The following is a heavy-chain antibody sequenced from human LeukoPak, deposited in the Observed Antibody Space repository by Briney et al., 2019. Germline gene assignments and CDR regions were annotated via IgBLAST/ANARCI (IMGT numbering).Heavy chain of an antibody. J-gene: IGHJ3*02. Sequence: SQTLSLTCTVSRGSINTGNYYWSWIRQPPGKGLEWLGFIHYSGSTDYNPSLKSRVSISIDTSKNQFSLQLSSVTAADTAVYYCARHLIAVAGTGSVFDIWGQGTTVTVSS. D-gene: IGHD6-19*01. CDR3: ARHLIAVAGTGSVFDI. V-gene: IGHV4-30-4*01. CDR2: IHYSGST. CDR1: RGSINTGNYY.